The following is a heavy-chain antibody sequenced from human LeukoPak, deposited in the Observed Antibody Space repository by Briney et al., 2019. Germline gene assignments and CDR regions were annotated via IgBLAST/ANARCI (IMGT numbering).Heavy chain of an antibody. D-gene: IGHD2-2*02. J-gene: IGHJ5*02. CDR2: ISSSSSYI. Sequence: GGSLRLSCAASGFTFSSYSMNWVRQAPGKGLEWVSSISSSSSYIYYADSVKGRFTISRDNAKNSLYLQMKSPRAEDTAEYYCARAGYCSCTSCYSVSGNWFDPWGQGTLVTVSS. V-gene: IGHV3-21*01. CDR3: ARAGYCSCTSCYSVSGNWFDP. CDR1: GFTFSSYS.